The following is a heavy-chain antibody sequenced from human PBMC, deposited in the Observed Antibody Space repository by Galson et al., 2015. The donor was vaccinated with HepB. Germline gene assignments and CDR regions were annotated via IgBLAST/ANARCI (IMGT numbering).Heavy chain of an antibody. CDR2: IYVAGST. J-gene: IGHJ4*02. D-gene: IGHD6-19*01. Sequence: SLRLSCAASGFSVSGHFMSWVRQAPGKGLEWVSVIYVAGSTYYADSVKDRFTISRDNSRNTLYPQMNSLRAEDTAVYYCARGTNSGWYGEYWGQGTLVTVSS. CDR3: ARGTNSGWYGEY. CDR1: GFSVSGHF. V-gene: IGHV3-53*01.